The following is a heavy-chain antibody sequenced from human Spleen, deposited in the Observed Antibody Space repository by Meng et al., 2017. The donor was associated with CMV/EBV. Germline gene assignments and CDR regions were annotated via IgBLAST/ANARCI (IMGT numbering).Heavy chain of an antibody. D-gene: IGHD5-18*01. J-gene: IGHJ4*02. V-gene: IGHV4-34*01. CDR1: GGSFSGYY. CDR3: ARVGDSYGYFFDY. CDR2: INHSGST. Sequence: AQLQQWGAGLLKPSETLSLTCAVYGGSFSGYYWSWIRQPPGKGLEWIGEINHSGSTNYNPSLKSRVTISVDTSKNQFSLKLSSVTAADTAVYYCARVGDSYGYFFDYWGQGTLVTVSS.